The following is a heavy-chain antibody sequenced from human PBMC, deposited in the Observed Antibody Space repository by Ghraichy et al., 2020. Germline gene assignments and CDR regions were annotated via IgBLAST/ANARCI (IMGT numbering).Heavy chain of an antibody. J-gene: IGHJ2*01. Sequence: GSLNISCKGSGYTFTNYRIGWVRQMPGKGLEWMGIIHPGDSDITYSPSFQGQVTISVDKSFSTAYLQWSSLKASDTAMYYCARRGIAAPYWYFDLWGRGTLVTVSS. CDR3: ARRGIAAPYWYFDL. CDR2: IHPGDSDI. D-gene: IGHD6-6*01. CDR1: GYTFTNYR. V-gene: IGHV5-51*01.